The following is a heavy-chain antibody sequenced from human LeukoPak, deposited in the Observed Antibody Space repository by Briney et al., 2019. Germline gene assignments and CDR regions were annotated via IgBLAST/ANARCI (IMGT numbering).Heavy chain of an antibody. CDR2: ITYDGYYK. J-gene: IGHJ4*02. V-gene: IGHV3-30*03. CDR1: GFTFTNYG. D-gene: IGHD3-10*01. CDR3: ARDLSPVVRASPMGY. Sequence: GGSLRLSCAASGFTFTNYGMHWVRQAPGKGLEWVALITYDGYYKYYSDSVKGRFTISSDTSKNTLYLQMNSLRAEDAAVYYCARDLSPVVRASPMGYWGQGTPVTVSS.